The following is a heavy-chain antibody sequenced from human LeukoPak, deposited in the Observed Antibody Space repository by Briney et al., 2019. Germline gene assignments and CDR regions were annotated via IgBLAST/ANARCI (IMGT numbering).Heavy chain of an antibody. Sequence: SETLSLTCTVSGGSISSYYWGWIRQPPGKGLEWIGSIYYSGSTYYNPSLKSRVTISVDTSKNQFSLKLSSVTAVDTAVYYCARRITFGGVIVFDYWGQGTLVTVSS. CDR1: GGSISSYY. CDR2: IYYSGST. J-gene: IGHJ4*02. D-gene: IGHD3-16*02. CDR3: ARRITFGGVIVFDY. V-gene: IGHV4-39*01.